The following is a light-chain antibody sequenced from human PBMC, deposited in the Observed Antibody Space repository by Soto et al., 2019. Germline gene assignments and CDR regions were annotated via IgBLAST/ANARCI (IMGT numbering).Light chain of an antibody. V-gene: IGKV1-39*01. CDR3: QHTYTSPPWT. J-gene: IGKJ1*01. CDR2: AAS. Sequence: DIQMTQSPSSVSASAEDRVTISCRASQSISRYLNWYQQKPGKAPKLLIYAASNLQSGVPSRFSGSGSETDFTLTISSLQPEDFATYYCQHTYTSPPWTFGQGTKVDIK. CDR1: QSISRY.